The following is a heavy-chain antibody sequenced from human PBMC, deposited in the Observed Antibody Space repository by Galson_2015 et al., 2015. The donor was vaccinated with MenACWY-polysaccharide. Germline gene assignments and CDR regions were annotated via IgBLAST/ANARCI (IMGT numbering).Heavy chain of an antibody. CDR2: IYYSGST. D-gene: IGHD3-22*01. J-gene: IGHJ4*02. CDR3: AESSGYYQHFDY. V-gene: IGHV4-39*01. CDR1: GGSISSSSYY. Sequence: SETLSLTCTVSGGSISSSSYYWGWIRQPPGKGLEWIGSIYYSGSTYYNPSLKSRVTISVDTSKNQFSLKLSSVTAADTAVYYCAESSGYYQHFDYWGQGTLVTVS.